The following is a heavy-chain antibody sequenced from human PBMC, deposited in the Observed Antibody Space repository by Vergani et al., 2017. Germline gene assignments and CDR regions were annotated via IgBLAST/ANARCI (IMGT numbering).Heavy chain of an antibody. J-gene: IGHJ2*01. Sequence: QVQLVESGGGLVKPGGSLRLSCAASGFTFSDYYMSWFRQAPGKGLEWVSYISSSGSTIYYADSVKGRFTISRDNAKNSLYLQMNSLRAEDTAVYYCARSFGSYYDSSGYYPLWYFDLWGRGTLVTVSS. V-gene: IGHV3-11*01. CDR3: ARSFGSYYDSSGYYPLWYFDL. CDR1: GFTFSDYY. D-gene: IGHD3-22*01. CDR2: ISSSGSTI.